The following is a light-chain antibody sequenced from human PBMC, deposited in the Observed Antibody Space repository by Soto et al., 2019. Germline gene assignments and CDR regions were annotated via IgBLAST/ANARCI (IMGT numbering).Light chain of an antibody. V-gene: IGKV1-39*01. Sequence: DIQMTQSPSSLSASVGDKVTITCRASQSISSYLNWYQQKPGTAPQLLIYAASSLQSGVPSRFSGSGSGTDFTLTISSLQPEDFATYYFQQSDNIPRTFGQGTKLESK. CDR1: QSISSY. CDR3: QQSDNIPRT. J-gene: IGKJ2*01. CDR2: AAS.